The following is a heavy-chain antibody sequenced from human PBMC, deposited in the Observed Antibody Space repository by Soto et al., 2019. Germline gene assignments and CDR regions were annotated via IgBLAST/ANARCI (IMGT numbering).Heavy chain of an antibody. CDR3: TRNPSYESSGPVHYYYGMDI. J-gene: IGHJ6*02. V-gene: IGHV1-8*02. Sequence: QVQLVQSGTEVKKPGASVKVSCKASGYIFTSYDVNWVRQAPGQGLEWMGWLNPNSGNTGYVQKFQGRVTMTRDTSISTAYMELSSLRSEDTAVYYCTRNPSYESSGPVHYYYGMDIWGQGTTVTFSS. CDR2: LNPNSGNT. CDR1: GYIFTSYD. D-gene: IGHD3-22*01.